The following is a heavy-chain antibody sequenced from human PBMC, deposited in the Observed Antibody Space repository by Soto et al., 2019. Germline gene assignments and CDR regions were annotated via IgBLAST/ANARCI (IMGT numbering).Heavy chain of an antibody. Sequence: PSETLSLTCTVSGGSISSGGYYWSWIRQHPGKGLEWIGYIYYSGSTYYNPSLKSRVTISVDTSKNQFSLKLSSVTAADTAVYYCARDERSSWYSHWGQGALVTVSS. D-gene: IGHD6-13*01. CDR3: ARDERSSWYSH. J-gene: IGHJ4*02. V-gene: IGHV4-31*03. CDR1: GGSISSGGYY. CDR2: IYYSGST.